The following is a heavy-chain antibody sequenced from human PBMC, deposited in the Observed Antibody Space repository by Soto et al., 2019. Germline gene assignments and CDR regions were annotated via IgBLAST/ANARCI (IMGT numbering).Heavy chain of an antibody. V-gene: IGHV3-9*01. CDR1: EFTFDDDS. CDR2: ISWNSGII. CDR3: AKGYSYGVLEPLGY. J-gene: IGHJ4*02. Sequence: SPRLSCAASEFTFDDDSMHWVRQAPGKGLEWVSGISWNSGIIDYADSVKGRFTISRDNAKNSLYLQMNSLRAEDTALYYCAKGYSYGVLEPLGYWGQGTLVTVSS. D-gene: IGHD5-18*01.